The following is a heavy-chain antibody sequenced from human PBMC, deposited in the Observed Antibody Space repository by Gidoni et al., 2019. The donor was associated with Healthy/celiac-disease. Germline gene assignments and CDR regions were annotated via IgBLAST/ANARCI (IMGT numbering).Heavy chain of an antibody. V-gene: IGHV3-21*01. J-gene: IGHJ6*02. CDR3: ARTQSGGDYTHTPDYYYYYGMDV. Sequence: EVQLVESGGGLVKPGGSLRLSCAASGFTFSRYSMNWVRQAPGKGLEWVSSISSSSSYIYYADSVKGRFTISRDNAKNSLYLQMNSLRAEDTAVYYCARTQSGGDYTHTPDYYYYYGMDVWGQGTTVTVSS. CDR1: GFTFSRYS. CDR2: ISSSSSYI. D-gene: IGHD4-17*01.